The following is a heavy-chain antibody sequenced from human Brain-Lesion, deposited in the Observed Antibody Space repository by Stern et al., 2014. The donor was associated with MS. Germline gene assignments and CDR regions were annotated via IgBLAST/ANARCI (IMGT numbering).Heavy chain of an antibody. D-gene: IGHD1-26*01. J-gene: IGHJ4*02. CDR1: GGSISSSTYH. Sequence: VQLEESGPGLVKPSETLSLTCTVSGGSISSSTYHWAWIRQPPGKGLEWIGDIYYSGFTYYNPSLKSRVTISVDMSKNQFSLKLSSVTAADTAIYYCARHDSVPRPSQLYSARDRGPGYFDYWGQGTLVTVSS. CDR3: ARHDSVPRPSQLYSARDRGPGYFDY. CDR2: IYYSGFT. V-gene: IGHV4-39*01.